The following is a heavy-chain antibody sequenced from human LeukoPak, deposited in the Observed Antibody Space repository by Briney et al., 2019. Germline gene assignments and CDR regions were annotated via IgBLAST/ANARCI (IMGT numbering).Heavy chain of an antibody. Sequence: SETLSLTCTVSGGSISSSSYYWGWIRQPPGKGLEWIGNIYYSGSTYYNPSLKSRVTISVDTSKNQFSLKLSSVTAADTAVYYCARGDSDGDSGYFDYWGQGTLVTVSS. J-gene: IGHJ4*02. D-gene: IGHD4-17*01. CDR2: IYYSGST. V-gene: IGHV4-39*07. CDR1: GGSISSSSYY. CDR3: ARGDSDGDSGYFDY.